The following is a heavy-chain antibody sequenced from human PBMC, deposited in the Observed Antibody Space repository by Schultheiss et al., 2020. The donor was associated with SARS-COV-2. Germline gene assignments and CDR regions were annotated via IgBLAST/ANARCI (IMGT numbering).Heavy chain of an antibody. J-gene: IGHJ6*02. CDR1: GGSVSSGSYH. V-gene: IGHV4-61*01. D-gene: IGHD1-26*01. Sequence: SETLSLTCTVSGGSVSSGSYHWNWIRQPPGKGLEWIGYIYYSGSTNYNPSLKSRVTISVDTSKNQFSLKLNSVTAADTAMYYCAREQWGYALDVLGQGTTVTVSS. CDR3: AREQWGYALDV. CDR2: IYYSGST.